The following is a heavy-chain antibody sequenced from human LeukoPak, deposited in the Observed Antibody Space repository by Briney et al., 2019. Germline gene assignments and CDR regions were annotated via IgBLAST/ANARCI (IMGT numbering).Heavy chain of an antibody. D-gene: IGHD6-13*01. CDR3: AKTRPLDSSSWSHGDY. V-gene: IGHV3-23*01. J-gene: IGHJ4*02. CDR1: GFTFSSYG. Sequence: GGSLRLSCAASGFTFSSYGMHWVRQAPGKGLEWVSAISGSGDSTYYGDSVKGRFTISRDNSKNTLYLQMNSLRAEDTAVYYCAKTRPLDSSSWSHGDYWGQGTLVTVSS. CDR2: ISGSGDST.